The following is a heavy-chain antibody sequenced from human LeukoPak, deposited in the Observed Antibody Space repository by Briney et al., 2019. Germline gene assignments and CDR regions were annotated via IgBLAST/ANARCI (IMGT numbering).Heavy chain of an antibody. CDR1: GGSFSGYY. Sequence: SETLSLTCAVYGGSFSGYYWSWVRQPPGKGLEWVGEINQSGSTNYNPSLKSRVTISVDTSKNQFSLKLSSVTAADTAVYYRARGRNSYSSGWFRDSGMHVWGKGSSVTVSS. D-gene: IGHD6-19*01. CDR3: ARGRNSYSSGWFRDSGMHV. CDR2: INQSGST. J-gene: IGHJ6*04. V-gene: IGHV4-34*01.